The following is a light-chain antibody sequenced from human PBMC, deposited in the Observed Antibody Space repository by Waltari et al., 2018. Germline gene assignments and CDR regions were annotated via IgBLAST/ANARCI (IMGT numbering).Light chain of an antibody. Sequence: DIQMTQSPSYLSASVGDRVTITCRASQSVSTSVNWYQQKPGKAPRLLVYASSSLQSGVPSKFSGGGFGTNFTLTITSLEPEDFATYYCQQSYDTPLTFGGGTRVESK. CDR3: QQSYDTPLT. CDR1: QSVSTS. V-gene: IGKV1-39*01. CDR2: ASS. J-gene: IGKJ4*01.